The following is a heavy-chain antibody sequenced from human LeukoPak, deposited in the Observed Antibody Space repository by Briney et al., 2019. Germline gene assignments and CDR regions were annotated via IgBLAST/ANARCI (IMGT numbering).Heavy chain of an antibody. D-gene: IGHD2-15*01. CDR2: INPKTSGT. Sequence: SVKVSCKASGYRFNDDYIHWVRQAPGQGLEWMGWINPKTSGTNYAQKFQGRVTMTRDSSSSTAYMELNRLTSDDTAVYFCARAPPHYCSGSLCYGWFDPWGQGTLVTVSS. CDR3: ARAPPHYCSGSLCYGWFDP. J-gene: IGHJ5*02. CDR1: GYRFNDDY. V-gene: IGHV1-2*02.